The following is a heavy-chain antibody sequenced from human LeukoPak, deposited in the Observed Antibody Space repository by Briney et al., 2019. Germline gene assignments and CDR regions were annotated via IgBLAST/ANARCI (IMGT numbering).Heavy chain of an antibody. J-gene: IGHJ4*02. V-gene: IGHV4-34*01. CDR3: AKVLRFGVDY. D-gene: IGHD3-10*01. CDR2: INHSGST. CDR1: GGSFSGYY. Sequence: PSETLSLTCAVYGGSFSGYYWSWIRQPPGKGLEWIGEINHSGSTNYNPSLKSRVTISVDTSKNQFSLKLSSVTAADTAVYYCAKVLRFGVDYWGQGTLVTVSS.